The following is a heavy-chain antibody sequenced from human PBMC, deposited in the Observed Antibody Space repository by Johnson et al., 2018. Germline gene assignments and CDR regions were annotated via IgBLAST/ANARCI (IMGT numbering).Heavy chain of an antibody. Sequence: VQLVESGGGLVQPGGSLIFSCAASGFSFSTYAMNWVRQAPGKGLEWVGRIITKRDNYATAYGASVKGRFTISRDDSKNTAYLQMNSLKTEDTAVYYCTRRGDDFGYWGQGTLVTVSS. J-gene: IGHJ4*02. D-gene: IGHD3-10*01. CDR3: TRRGDDFGY. CDR2: IITKRDNYAT. CDR1: GFSFSTYA. V-gene: IGHV3-73*01.